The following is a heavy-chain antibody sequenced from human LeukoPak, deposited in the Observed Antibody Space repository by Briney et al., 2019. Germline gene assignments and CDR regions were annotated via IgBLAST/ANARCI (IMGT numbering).Heavy chain of an antibody. CDR1: GGSISSGDYY. V-gene: IGHV4-30-4*01. CDR2: IHYSGIT. D-gene: IGHD2-2*01. CDR3: ARNAARDCTSTACWPRWFDP. Sequence: SQTLSLTCTVSGGSISSGDYYWSWIRQPPGKGLEWIAYIHYSGITSYNTSLKSRVTISVDTLKNQFSLKLNSVTAADTAVYYCARNAARDCTSTACWPRWFDPWGQGTLVTVSS. J-gene: IGHJ5*02.